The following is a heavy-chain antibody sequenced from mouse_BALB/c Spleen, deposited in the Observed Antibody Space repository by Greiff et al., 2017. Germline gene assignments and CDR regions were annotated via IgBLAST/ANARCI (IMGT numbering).Heavy chain of an antibody. CDR2: ISSGGSST. D-gene: IGHD2-12*01. J-gene: IGHJ2*01. V-gene: IGHV5-6*01. CDR3: ARHPYDNSYYYFDD. Sequence: EVQLVESGPDLVKPGGSLKLSCAASGFTFTSYGMSWVRQTPGKRLEWVASISSGGSSTYYPDSVKGRVTISRDNAKNTLYLQMSSLTSEDTAMYYCARHPYDNSYYYFDDWGQGTTLTVSS. CDR1: GFTFTSYG.